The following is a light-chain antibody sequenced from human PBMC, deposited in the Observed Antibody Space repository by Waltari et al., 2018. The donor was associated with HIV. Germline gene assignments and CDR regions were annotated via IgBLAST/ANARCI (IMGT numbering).Light chain of an antibody. J-gene: IGLJ2*01. CDR2: GNS. V-gene: IGLV1-40*01. Sequence: QSVLTQPPSVSGAPGQRVTISCTGSSSNIGAGYDVHWYQQLPGTAPNLLIYGNSNRPSGLPDQFSGSKSGTSASLAITGLLAEDEADYYCQSYDSSLSGKVVFGGGTKLTVL. CDR3: QSYDSSLSGKVV. CDR1: SSNIGAGYD.